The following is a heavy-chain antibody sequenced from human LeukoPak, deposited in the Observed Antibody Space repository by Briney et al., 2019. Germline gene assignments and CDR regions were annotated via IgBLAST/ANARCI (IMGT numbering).Heavy chain of an antibody. D-gene: IGHD3-10*01. CDR3: ARVGYYYGSGSYFPFDY. CDR1: GYTFTGYY. Sequence: ASVKVSCKASGYTFTGYYMHWVRQAPGQGLEWMGWINPNSGGTSYAQKFQGRVTMTRDTSISTAYMELSRLRSDDTAVYYCARVGYYYGSGSYFPFDYWGQGTLVTVSS. J-gene: IGHJ4*02. CDR2: INPNSGGT. V-gene: IGHV1-2*02.